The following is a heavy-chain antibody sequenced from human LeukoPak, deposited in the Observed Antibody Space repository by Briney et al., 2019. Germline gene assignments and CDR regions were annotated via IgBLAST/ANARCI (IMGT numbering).Heavy chain of an antibody. CDR1: GYTFTGYY. J-gene: IGHJ5*02. CDR2: INPNSGGT. V-gene: IGHV1-2*02. Sequence: ASVKVSCKASGYTFTGYYMHWVRQAPGQGLEWMGWINPNSGGTNYAQKFQGRVTMTRDTSISTAHMELSRLRSDDTAVYYCARVGYCSSTSCYNWFDPWGQGTLVTVSS. CDR3: ARVGYCSSTSCYNWFDP. D-gene: IGHD2-2*01.